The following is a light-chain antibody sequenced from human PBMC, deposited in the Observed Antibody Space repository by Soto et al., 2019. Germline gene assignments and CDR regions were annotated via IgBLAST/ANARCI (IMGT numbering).Light chain of an antibody. CDR2: AAS. CDR3: QQSYSTPLT. Sequence: DIQMTQSPSSLSASVGDRVTITCRASQSISSYLNWYQQKPGKAPKLLIYAASSLQSGVSSRFSGSGSGTDFTLIISSLQPEDFATYYCQQSYSTPLTFGGGTKVDIK. V-gene: IGKV1-39*01. CDR1: QSISSY. J-gene: IGKJ4*01.